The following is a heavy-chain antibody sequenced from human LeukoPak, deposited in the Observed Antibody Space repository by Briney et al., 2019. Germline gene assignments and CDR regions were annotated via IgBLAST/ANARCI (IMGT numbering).Heavy chain of an antibody. CDR2: IYYSGST. J-gene: IGHJ6*03. Sequence: SQTLSLTCTVSGGSISSGDYYWSWIRQPPGKGLEWIGYIYYSGSTYYNPSLKSRVTISVDTSKNQFSLKLSSVTAADTAVYYCATWPPLHAMVRGTGYMDVWGKGTTVTVSS. V-gene: IGHV4-30-4*08. CDR1: GGSISSGDYY. D-gene: IGHD3-10*01. CDR3: ATWPPLHAMVRGTGYMDV.